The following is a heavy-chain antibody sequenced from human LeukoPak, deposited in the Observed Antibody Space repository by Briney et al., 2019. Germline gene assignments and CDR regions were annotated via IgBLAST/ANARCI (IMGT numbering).Heavy chain of an antibody. J-gene: IGHJ4*02. CDR1: GYIFTNYA. CDR2: FNSDKGNT. Sequence: ASVKVSCKASGYIFTNYAIHWVRQGPGQRLEWMGWFNSDKGNTEYSQKFQDRVIITRDTSASTAYMELSSLRPEDTAVFFCARGGPNRSGWTLDYWGQGTLVAVSS. CDR3: ARGGPNRSGWTLDY. D-gene: IGHD6-19*01. V-gene: IGHV1-3*01.